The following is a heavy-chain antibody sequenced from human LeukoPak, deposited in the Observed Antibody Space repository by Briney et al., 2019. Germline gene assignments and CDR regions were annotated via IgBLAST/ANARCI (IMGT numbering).Heavy chain of an antibody. Sequence: GGSLRLSCADSGFTFNNYRMHWVRQAPGKGLEWVAVMSFDGSNKYYADSVKGRFTISRDNSRNTLYLQMNSLRVEDTAVYYCTSICSSSSCYLDYWGQGTLVTVSS. D-gene: IGHD2-2*01. CDR1: GFTFNNYR. CDR3: TSICSSSSCYLDY. CDR2: MSFDGSNK. J-gene: IGHJ4*02. V-gene: IGHV3-30*03.